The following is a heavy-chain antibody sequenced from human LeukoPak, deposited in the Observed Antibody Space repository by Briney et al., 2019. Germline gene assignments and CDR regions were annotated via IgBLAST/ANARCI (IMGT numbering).Heavy chain of an antibody. J-gene: IGHJ4*02. D-gene: IGHD3-3*01. Sequence: GGSLRLSCAASGFTFSGSAMHWVRQASGKGLEWVGRIRSKANSYATAYAASVKGRFTISRDDSKNTAYLQMNGLKTEDTAVYYCRGWSGYSRENDYWGQGTLVTVSS. CDR1: GFTFSGSA. CDR2: IRSKANSYAT. CDR3: RGWSGYSRENDY. V-gene: IGHV3-73*01.